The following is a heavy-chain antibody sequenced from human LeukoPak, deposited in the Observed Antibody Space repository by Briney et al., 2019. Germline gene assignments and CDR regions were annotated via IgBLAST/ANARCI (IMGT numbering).Heavy chain of an antibody. Sequence: RSGGSLRLSCVASGFTFSSCWMHWVRQAPGKGLVWVSRINSDGSSTSYADSVKGRFTISRDNAKNTLYLQMNSLRAEDTAVYYCARDSAAYYYYYYMDVWGKGTTVTISS. V-gene: IGHV3-74*01. CDR2: INSDGSST. CDR3: ARDSAAYYYYYYMDV. D-gene: IGHD2-15*01. CDR1: GFTFSSCW. J-gene: IGHJ6*03.